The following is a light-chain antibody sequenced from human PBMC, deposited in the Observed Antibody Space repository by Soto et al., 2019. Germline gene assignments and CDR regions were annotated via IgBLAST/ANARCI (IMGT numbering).Light chain of an antibody. J-gene: IGKJ2*01. CDR1: QSVSSSY. Sequence: EIVLTQSPATLSLSPGERATLSCRASQSVSSSYLAWYQQKPGQTPRLLIYATSIRASGIPERFSGSASGTDFTLTISSLEPEDFAVYHCQPYVSSQYTFGQGTKLDIK. CDR2: ATS. V-gene: IGKV3-20*01. CDR3: QPYVSSQYT.